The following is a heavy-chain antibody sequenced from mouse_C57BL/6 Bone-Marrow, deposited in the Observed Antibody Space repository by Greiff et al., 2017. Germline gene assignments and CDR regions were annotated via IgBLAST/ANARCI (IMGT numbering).Heavy chain of an antibody. CDR2: ISSGGSYT. Sequence: EVQVVESGGDLVKPGGSLKLSCAASGFTFSNYGMSWVRQTPDKRLEWVATISSGGSYTYYPDSVTGRYTISSANAKNTLYLQMSSLQTEDTSMYYCARDYYYVGSRYAMDYWGQGTSVTVSA. J-gene: IGHJ4*01. CDR1: GFTFSNYG. V-gene: IGHV5-6*01. CDR3: ARDYYYVGSRYAMDY. D-gene: IGHD1-1*01.